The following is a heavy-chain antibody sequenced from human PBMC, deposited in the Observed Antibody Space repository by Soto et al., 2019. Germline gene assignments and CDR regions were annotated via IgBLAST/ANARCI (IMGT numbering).Heavy chain of an antibody. V-gene: IGHV4-30-4*01. CDR3: ARQGGGYSSSSHWFDP. CDR1: GASISSGDYF. J-gene: IGHJ5*02. Sequence: PSETLSLTCTVSGASISSGDYFWSWIRQSPGKGLQWIGYIYDSGSTYYNPSLKSRVTISVDTSKNQFSLKLSSVTAADTAVYYCARQGGGYSSSSHWFDPWGQGTLVTVSS. CDR2: IYDSGST. D-gene: IGHD6-6*01.